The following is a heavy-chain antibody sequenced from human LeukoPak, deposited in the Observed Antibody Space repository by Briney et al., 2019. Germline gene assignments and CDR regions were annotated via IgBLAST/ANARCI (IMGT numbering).Heavy chain of an antibody. Sequence: GGSLRLSCAASGLTFSSYAISWVRQAPGKGLEWVSAISGSGGSTYYADSVKGRFTISRDNSKNTLYLQMNSLRAEDTAVYYCAKSLDYSSSWYVGYWGQGTLVTVSS. CDR1: GLTFSSYA. CDR2: ISGSGGST. CDR3: AKSLDYSSSWYVGY. D-gene: IGHD6-13*01. J-gene: IGHJ4*02. V-gene: IGHV3-23*01.